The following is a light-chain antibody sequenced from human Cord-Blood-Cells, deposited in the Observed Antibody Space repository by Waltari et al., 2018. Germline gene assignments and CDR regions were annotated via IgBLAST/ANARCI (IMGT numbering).Light chain of an antibody. J-gene: IGLJ2*01. CDR1: SRTVGGYTL. CDR3: SSYTSSSTLEV. V-gene: IGLV2-14*01. CDR2: EVS. Sequence: QSALTHHASVSGSPGQSITIPSTVPSRTVGGYTLVPWYQQHTGKAPKLMIYEVSNRPSGVSNRFSGSKSGNTASLTISGLQAEDEADYYCSSYTSSSTLEVFGGGTKLTVL.